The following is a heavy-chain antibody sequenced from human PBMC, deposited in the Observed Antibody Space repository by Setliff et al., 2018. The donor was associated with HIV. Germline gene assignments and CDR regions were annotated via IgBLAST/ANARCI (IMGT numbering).Heavy chain of an antibody. CDR2: MWYDGTNT. Sequence: GGSLRLSCAASGFAFGRYGIHWVRQAPGKGLEWVACMWYDGTNTFYGDSVKGRFTISRDTSKNMLYLHMSSLRAEDTAVYYCAGAHGDYMDVWGKGTTVTVSS. J-gene: IGHJ6*03. V-gene: IGHV3-30*02. CDR1: GFAFGRYG. CDR3: AGAHGDYMDV. D-gene: IGHD2-8*01.